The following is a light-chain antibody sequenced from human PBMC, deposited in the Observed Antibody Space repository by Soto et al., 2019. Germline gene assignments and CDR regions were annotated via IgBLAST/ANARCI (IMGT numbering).Light chain of an antibody. CDR3: QQYTGPPTT. J-gene: IGKJ5*01. CDR2: GAS. Sequence: EIVMTQSPGTLSVSPGERVTLSCRGSQSAISNLAWYQQKPGQAPRLLIYGASTRAAGIPDRFSGSGSGTDFTLTITRLEPEDSAVYFCQQYTGPPTTFGQGTRLEIK. CDR1: QSAISN. V-gene: IGKV3-20*01.